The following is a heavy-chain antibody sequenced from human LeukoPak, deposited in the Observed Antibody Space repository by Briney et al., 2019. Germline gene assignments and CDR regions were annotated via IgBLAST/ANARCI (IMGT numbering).Heavy chain of an antibody. D-gene: IGHD1-26*01. CDR2: IYYSGST. V-gene: IGHV4-59*12. J-gene: IGHJ3*02. Sequence: PSETLSLTCTVSGGSISSYYWSWIRQPPGKGLEWIGYIYYSGSTYYNPSLKSRVTISVHTSKNQFSLKLSSVTAADTAVYYCARGGSYLSAFDIWGQGTMVTVS. CDR1: GGSISSYY. CDR3: ARGGSYLSAFDI.